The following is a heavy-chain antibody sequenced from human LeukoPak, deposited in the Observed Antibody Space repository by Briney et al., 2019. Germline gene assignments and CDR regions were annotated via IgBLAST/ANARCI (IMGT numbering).Heavy chain of an antibody. CDR1: GGSISSYY. Sequence: PSETLSLTCTVSGGSISSYYWSWIRQPPGKGLERMGYIYSSWSTNYNPSLKSRVTISVDTSKNQFSLKLSSVTAADTAVYYCARQSGYFYYGMDVWGQGTTVTVSS. CDR2: IYSSWST. D-gene: IGHD3-10*01. V-gene: IGHV4-59*08. J-gene: IGHJ6*02. CDR3: ARQSGYFYYGMDV.